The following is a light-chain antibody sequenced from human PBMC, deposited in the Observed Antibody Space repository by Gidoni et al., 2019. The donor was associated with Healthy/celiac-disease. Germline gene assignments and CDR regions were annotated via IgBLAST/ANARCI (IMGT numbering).Light chain of an antibody. V-gene: IGKV3-15*01. CDR1: QSVSSN. CDR3: QQYNNWPPVT. Sequence: EIVMTQSPATLSVSPGERATLSCRASQSVSSNLAWYQQKPGQAPRLLISARFSGSGSGTEFTLTISSLQSEDFAVYYCQQYNNWPPVTCGGGTKVEIK. J-gene: IGKJ4*01.